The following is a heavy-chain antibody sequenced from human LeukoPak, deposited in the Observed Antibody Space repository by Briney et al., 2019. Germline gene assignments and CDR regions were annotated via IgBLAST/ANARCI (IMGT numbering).Heavy chain of an antibody. Sequence: GGSLRLSCAASGFTFSDYAMTWVRQAPGKGLEWVSGIRGSGDSTDYADSVKGRFTFSRDNSKNTLYLQMNSLRAEDTAVYYCAKAYCRSGACSLDYWGQGTLVTVSS. D-gene: IGHD2-15*01. CDR1: GFTFSDYA. CDR2: IRGSGDST. V-gene: IGHV3-23*01. J-gene: IGHJ4*02. CDR3: AKAYCRSGACSLDY.